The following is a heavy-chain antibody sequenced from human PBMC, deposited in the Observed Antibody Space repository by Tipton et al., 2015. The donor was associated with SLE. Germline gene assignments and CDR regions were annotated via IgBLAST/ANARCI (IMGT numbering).Heavy chain of an antibody. D-gene: IGHD2-21*01. J-gene: IGHJ4*02. Sequence: LRLSCTVSGGSISSSSYYWGWIRQPPGKGLEWIGSIYYSGSTYYNPSLKSRVTISVDTSKNQFSLKLSSVTAADTAVYYCARGGYCGGDCYSDYWGQGTLVTVSS. CDR2: IYYSGST. CDR3: ARGGYCGGDCYSDY. CDR1: GGSISSSSYY. V-gene: IGHV4-39*07.